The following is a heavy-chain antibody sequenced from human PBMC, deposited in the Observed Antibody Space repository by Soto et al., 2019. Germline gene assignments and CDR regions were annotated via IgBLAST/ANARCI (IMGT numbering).Heavy chain of an antibody. CDR3: ARGRTPGPAVTTYWFDP. D-gene: IGHD4-17*01. Sequence: SETLSLTSAVYGGSFSGYYWNCIRPPPGKGLERIGEIKQRGSTNYNRSLKSRVTLSIDTSKNQFSLKLRSVTAADTAVYYCARGRTPGPAVTTYWFDPWGQGTLVTVSS. J-gene: IGHJ5*02. CDR2: IKQRGST. V-gene: IGHV4-34*01. CDR1: GGSFSGYY.